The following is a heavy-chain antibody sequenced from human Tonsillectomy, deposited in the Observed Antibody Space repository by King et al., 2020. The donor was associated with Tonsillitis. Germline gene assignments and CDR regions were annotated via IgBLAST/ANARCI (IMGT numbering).Heavy chain of an antibody. V-gene: IGHV3-48*01. J-gene: IGHJ4*02. CDR3: VREWYYDSSGYYGDY. CDR2: INSDSSKI. CDR1: KFSFSTCS. Sequence: VQLVESGGGLVQPGGSLRLSFAASKFSFSTCSMNWFRQAPGKGLAWVSYINSDSSKIYYADSVKGRFTMSRDNAKNSLYLQMNSLGAEDTAVYYCVREWYYDSSGYYGDYWGQGTLVTVSS. D-gene: IGHD3-22*01.